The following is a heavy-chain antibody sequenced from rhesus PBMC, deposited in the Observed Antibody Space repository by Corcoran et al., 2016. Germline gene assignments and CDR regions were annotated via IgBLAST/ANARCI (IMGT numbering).Heavy chain of an antibody. J-gene: IGHJ4*01. CDR2: ISGSSVST. V-gene: IGHV4-165*01. CDR3: ARYSGHRPRY. CDR1: GGSFRVYY. D-gene: IGHD6-31*01. Sequence: QVPLQESGPGLVKPSEPLSLTCAVSGGSFRVYYWGWIRPPPGQGLERIGYISGSSVSTDYTPPLKSRVTISTDTSKNQFSLELSSVSAADTAVYYCARYSGHRPRYWGQGVLVTVSS.